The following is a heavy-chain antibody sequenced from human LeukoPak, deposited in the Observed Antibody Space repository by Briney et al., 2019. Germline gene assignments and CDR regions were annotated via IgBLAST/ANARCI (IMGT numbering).Heavy chain of an antibody. J-gene: IGHJ6*03. D-gene: IGHD3-22*01. CDR1: GFTFSSYS. Sequence: GGSLRLSCAASGFTFSSYSMNWVRQAPGKGLEWVSYISSSSTIYYADSVKGRFTISRDNAKNSLYLQMNSLRAEDTAVYYCARDPTYYYDSSGFPYYYYMDVWGKGTTVTVSS. V-gene: IGHV3-48*01. CDR3: ARDPTYYYDSSGFPYYYYMDV. CDR2: ISSSSTI.